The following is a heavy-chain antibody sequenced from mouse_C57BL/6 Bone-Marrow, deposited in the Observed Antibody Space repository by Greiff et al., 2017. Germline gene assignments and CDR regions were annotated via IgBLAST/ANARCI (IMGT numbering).Heavy chain of an antibody. Sequence: QVQLQQPGAELALPGASVKLSCKASGYTFTSYWLHWVKQRPGRGLEWIGRIDPNSGGTKYNEKFKSKATLTVDNPSSTAYMQLSCLTSEDSAVYYCARAYGSSYYCHYWGKGTTHTVSS. V-gene: IGHV1-72*01. CDR2: IDPNSGGT. CDR3: ARAYGSSYYCHY. CDR1: GYTFTSYW. J-gene: IGHJ2*01. D-gene: IGHD1-1*01.